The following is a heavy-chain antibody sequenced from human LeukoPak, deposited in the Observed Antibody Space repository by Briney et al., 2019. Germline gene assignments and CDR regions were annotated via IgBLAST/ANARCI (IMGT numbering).Heavy chain of an antibody. Sequence: SETLSLTCTVSGGSISSYYWSWIRQPAGKGLEWIGRIYTSGSTNYNPSLKSRVTMSVDTSKNQFSLKLSSVTAADTAVYYCARAGYSYGYDYYYYMDVWAKGPRSPSP. CDR2: IYTSGST. D-gene: IGHD5-18*01. CDR3: ARAGYSYGYDYYYYMDV. CDR1: GGSISSYY. V-gene: IGHV4-4*07. J-gene: IGHJ6*03.